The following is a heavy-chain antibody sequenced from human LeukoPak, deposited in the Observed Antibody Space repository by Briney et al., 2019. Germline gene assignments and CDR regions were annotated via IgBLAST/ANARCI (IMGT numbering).Heavy chain of an antibody. D-gene: IGHD5-18*01. V-gene: IGHV3-74*01. J-gene: IGHJ4*02. CDR3: ARGRHTAGDY. Sequence: AGSLRLSCAASGFTLSSYWMHWVRPAQGNGLVWVSRISSDGSSTTYADSVKGRFTSSRDNAKNTLYLQMNSLRAEDRAVYYCARGRHTAGDYWGQGTLVTVSS. CDR2: ISSDGSST. CDR1: GFTLSSYW.